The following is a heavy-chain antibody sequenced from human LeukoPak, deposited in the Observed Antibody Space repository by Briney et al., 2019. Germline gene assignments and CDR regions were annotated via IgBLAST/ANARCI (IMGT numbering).Heavy chain of an antibody. CDR1: GFSFSFYS. D-gene: IGHD1-26*01. J-gene: IGHJ5*02. V-gene: IGHV3-21*01. Sequence: GGSLRLSCAASGFSFSFYSMNWVRQAPGKGLEWVSSISGSSSFKYYADSVKGRFTISRDNAKNSLYLQMNSLRDEDTAVYYCATPPGGIYSPWGQGTLVTVSS. CDR3: ATPPGGIYSP. CDR2: ISGSSSFK.